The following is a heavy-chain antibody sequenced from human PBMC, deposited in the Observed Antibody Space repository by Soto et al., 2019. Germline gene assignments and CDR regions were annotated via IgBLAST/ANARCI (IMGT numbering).Heavy chain of an antibody. J-gene: IGHJ4*02. CDR1: GFTFSSYS. Sequence: GGSLRLSCAASGFTFSSYSMNWVRQAPGKGLEWVSSISSSSSYIYYADSVKGRFTISRDNAKNSLYLQMNSLRDEDTAVYYCARVYEGEPSELAYYVDYWGQGTLVTVAS. CDR2: ISSSSSYI. V-gene: IGHV3-21*01. D-gene: IGHD3-16*01. CDR3: ARVYEGEPSELAYYVDY.